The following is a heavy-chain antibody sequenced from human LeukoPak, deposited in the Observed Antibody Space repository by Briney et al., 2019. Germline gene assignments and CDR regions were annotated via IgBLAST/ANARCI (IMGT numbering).Heavy chain of an antibody. CDR1: GFTFSTYW. Sequence: TGGSLRLSCAASGFTFSTYWMHWVRQAPGKGLVWVARIKGDGSSTIYADSVRGRFTISRDNSKNTLYLQTSSLRAEDTAVYCCARASTTVPNLLDHWGRGTLVTVSS. CDR3: ARASTTVPNLLDH. CDR2: IKGDGSST. V-gene: IGHV3-74*01. J-gene: IGHJ4*02. D-gene: IGHD4-17*01.